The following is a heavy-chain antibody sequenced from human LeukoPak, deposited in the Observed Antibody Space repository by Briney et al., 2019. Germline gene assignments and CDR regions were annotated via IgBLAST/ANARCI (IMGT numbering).Heavy chain of an antibody. D-gene: IGHD1-26*01. CDR3: AKAGMGQYGPGAT. Sequence: GGSLRLSCAASGFSFSTYAMNWFRQAPGKGLEWVSAISADGTYTYYSDSVKGRFTMSRDNSRNTLFLQMTTLRADDTAVYYCAKAGMGQYGPGATWGQGTLVTVSS. CDR1: GFSFSTYA. J-gene: IGHJ4*02. CDR2: ISADGTYT. V-gene: IGHV3-23*01.